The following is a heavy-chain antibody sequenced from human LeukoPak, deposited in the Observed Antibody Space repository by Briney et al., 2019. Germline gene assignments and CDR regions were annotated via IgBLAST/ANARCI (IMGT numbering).Heavy chain of an antibody. D-gene: IGHD3-22*01. Sequence: SVTVSCKASGGTFSSYAISWVRQAPGQGLEWMGGIIPIFGTANYAQKFHGRVTITADESTSTAYMELSSLRSEDTAVYYCARGGHPYYYDSSGYYFSDPYFDYWGQGTLVTVSS. J-gene: IGHJ4*02. V-gene: IGHV1-69*13. CDR1: GGTFSSYA. CDR2: IIPIFGTA. CDR3: ARGGHPYYYDSSGYYFSDPYFDY.